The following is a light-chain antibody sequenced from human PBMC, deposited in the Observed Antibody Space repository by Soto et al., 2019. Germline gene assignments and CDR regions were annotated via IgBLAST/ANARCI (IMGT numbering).Light chain of an antibody. V-gene: IGLV2-8*01. J-gene: IGLJ2*01. CDR3: SSYPGTSSLI. Sequence: QSALTQPPSASGSPGQSVTISCTGPSSEFGEYNSVSWYQQHPGKAPKLLIYDVNERPSGVPDRFSGSKSGNTASLTVSGLQAADEGDYYCSSYPGTSSLIFGGGTQLTVL. CDR1: SSEFGEYNS. CDR2: DVN.